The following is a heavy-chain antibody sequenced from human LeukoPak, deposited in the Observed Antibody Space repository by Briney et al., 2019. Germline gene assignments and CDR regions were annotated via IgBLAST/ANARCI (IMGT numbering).Heavy chain of an antibody. V-gene: IGHV4-34*01. CDR2: INHSGST. D-gene: IGHD4-17*01. Sequence: SGTLSLTCAVYGGSFSGYYWSWIRQPPGKGLEWIGEINHSGSTNYNPSLKSRVTISVDTSKNQFSLKLSSVTAADTAVYYCARGDYGDYYGMDVWGQGTTVTVSS. J-gene: IGHJ6*02. CDR3: ARGDYGDYYGMDV. CDR1: GGSFSGYY.